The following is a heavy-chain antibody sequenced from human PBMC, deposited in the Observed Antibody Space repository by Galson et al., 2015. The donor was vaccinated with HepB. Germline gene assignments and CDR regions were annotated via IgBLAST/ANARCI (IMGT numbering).Heavy chain of an antibody. D-gene: IGHD3-10*02. V-gene: IGHV1-69*13. CDR2: IIPIFGTA. Sequence: SVKVSCKASGGTFSSYASSWVRQAPGQGLEWMGGIIPIFGTANYAQKFQGRVTITADESTSTAYMELSSLRSEDTAVYYCARPYVRVGDAFDIWGQGTMVTVSS. CDR1: GGTFSSYA. CDR3: ARPYVRVGDAFDI. J-gene: IGHJ3*02.